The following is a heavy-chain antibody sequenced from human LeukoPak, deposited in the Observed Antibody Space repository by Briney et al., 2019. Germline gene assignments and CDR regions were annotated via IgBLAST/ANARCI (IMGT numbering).Heavy chain of an antibody. CDR2: ISSSSSSYI. CDR1: GFTFSSYS. Sequence: PGGSLRLSCAASGFTFSSYSMNRVRQAPGKGLEWVSSISSSSSSYIYYADSVKGRFTISRDNAKNSLYLQMNSLRAEDTAVYYCARRIGNMEQQLVPGYWGQGTLVTVSS. J-gene: IGHJ4*02. D-gene: IGHD6-13*01. V-gene: IGHV3-21*01. CDR3: ARRIGNMEQQLVPGY.